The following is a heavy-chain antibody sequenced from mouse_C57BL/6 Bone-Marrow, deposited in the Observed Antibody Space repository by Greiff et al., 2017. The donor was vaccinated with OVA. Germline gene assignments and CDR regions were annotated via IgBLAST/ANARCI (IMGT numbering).Heavy chain of an antibody. CDR3: TRSPFYYYGSSPYFDV. CDR2: IRNKANNHAT. D-gene: IGHD1-1*01. Sequence: EVQRVESGGGLVQPGGSMKLSCAASGFTFSDAWMDWVRQSPEKGLEWVAEIRNKANNHATYYAESVKGRFTISRDDSKSSVYLQMNSLRAEDTGIYYCTRSPFYYYGSSPYFDVWGTGTTVTVSS. J-gene: IGHJ1*03. CDR1: GFTFSDAW. V-gene: IGHV6-6*01.